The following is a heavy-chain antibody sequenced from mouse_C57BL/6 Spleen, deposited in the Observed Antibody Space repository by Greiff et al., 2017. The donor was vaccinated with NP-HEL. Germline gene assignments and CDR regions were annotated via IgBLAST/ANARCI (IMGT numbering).Heavy chain of an antibody. CDR3: ARGKDDDYFDY. D-gene: IGHD2-12*01. CDR1: GFTFSDYY. V-gene: IGHV5-16*01. J-gene: IGHJ2*01. CDR2: INYDGSST. Sequence: EVNVVESEGGLVQPGSSMKLSCTASGFTFSDYYMAWVRQVPEKGLEWVANINYDGSSTYYLDSLKSRFIISRDNAKNILYLQMSSLKSEDTATYYCARGKDDDYFDYWGQGTTLTVSS.